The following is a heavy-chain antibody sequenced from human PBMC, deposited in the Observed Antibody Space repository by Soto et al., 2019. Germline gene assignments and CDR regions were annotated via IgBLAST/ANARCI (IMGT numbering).Heavy chain of an antibody. J-gene: IGHJ4*02. CDR1: GGSISSYY. D-gene: IGHD3-22*01. V-gene: IGHV4-59*01. CDR2: IYYSGST. CDR3: GRTPLDSSGYYFDY. Sequence: SETLSLTCTVSGGSISSYYWSWIRQPPGKGLEWIGYIYYSGSTNYNPSLKSRVTISVDTSKNQFSLKLSSVTAADTAVYYCGRTPLDSSGYYFDYWGQGTLVTVSS.